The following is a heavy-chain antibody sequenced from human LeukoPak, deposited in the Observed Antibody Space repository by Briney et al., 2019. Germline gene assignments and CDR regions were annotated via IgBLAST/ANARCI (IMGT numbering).Heavy chain of an antibody. J-gene: IGHJ5*02. CDR2: IIPIFGTA. CDR3: ARASGIAVAGTSVRFDP. CDR1: GGTFSSYA. D-gene: IGHD6-19*01. Sequence: VASVKVSCKASGGTFSSYAISWVRQAPGQGLEWMGGIIPIFGTANYAQKFQGRVTITADESTSTAYMGLSSLRSEDTAVYYCARASGIAVAGTSVRFDPWGQGTLVTVSS. V-gene: IGHV1-69*01.